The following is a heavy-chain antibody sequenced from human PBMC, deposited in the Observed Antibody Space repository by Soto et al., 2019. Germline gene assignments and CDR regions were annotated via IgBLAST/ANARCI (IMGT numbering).Heavy chain of an antibody. CDR3: ARGTTERSSSSHCFDY. J-gene: IGHJ4*02. D-gene: IGHD6-6*01. CDR2: INYSGST. CDR1: GASISGGGFY. V-gene: IGHV4-31*03. Sequence: PSETLSLTCTVSGASISGGGFYWSWIRHHPEKGLEWIGDINYSGSTNYSPSLKSRVTISVDTSKNQFSLKLSSVTAADTAVYYCARGTTERSSSSHCFDYWGQGTLVTVSS.